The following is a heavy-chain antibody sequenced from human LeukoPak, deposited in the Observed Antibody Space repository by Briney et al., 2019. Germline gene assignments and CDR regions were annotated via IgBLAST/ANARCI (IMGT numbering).Heavy chain of an antibody. V-gene: IGHV4-59*01. CDR3: ARLYCSSTICHYNWFDP. Sequence: SETLSLTCTVSGGSISSYYWSWIRQPPGKGLEWIGYIYYSGSTNYNPSLKSRVTISVDTSKNQFSLKLSSVTAADTAVYYCARLYCSSTICHYNWFDPWGQGTLVTVSS. D-gene: IGHD2-2*01. CDR2: IYYSGST. CDR1: GGSISSYY. J-gene: IGHJ5*02.